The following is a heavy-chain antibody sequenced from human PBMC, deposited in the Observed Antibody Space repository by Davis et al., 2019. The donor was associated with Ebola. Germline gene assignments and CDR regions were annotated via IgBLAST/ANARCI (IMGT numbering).Heavy chain of an antibody. J-gene: IGHJ4*02. Sequence: ASVKVSCTASGYPFTTYAMNWVRQAPGQGLEWMGWINTNTGNPTYAQGFTGRFVFSLDTSVSTAYLQISSLKAEDTAVYYCARDVWSSSWTLDYWGQGTLVTVSS. CDR3: ARDVWSSSWTLDY. CDR1: GYPFTTYA. V-gene: IGHV7-4-1*02. D-gene: IGHD6-13*01. CDR2: INTNTGNP.